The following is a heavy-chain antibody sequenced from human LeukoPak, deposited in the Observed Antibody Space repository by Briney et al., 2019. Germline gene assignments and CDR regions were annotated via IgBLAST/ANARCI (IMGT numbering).Heavy chain of an antibody. CDR3: ATTSRHFDY. D-gene: IGHD6-6*01. CDR1: GYSFTSYW. CDR2: VYPGDSET. J-gene: IGHJ4*02. V-gene: IGHV5-51*01. Sequence: GESLKISCKGSGYSFTSYWIGWVRQMPGRGLEWMGIVYPGDSETRYSTSFQGQVTISADKSINTAYLHWSSLRASDTAICYCATTSRHFDYWGQGTLLTVSS.